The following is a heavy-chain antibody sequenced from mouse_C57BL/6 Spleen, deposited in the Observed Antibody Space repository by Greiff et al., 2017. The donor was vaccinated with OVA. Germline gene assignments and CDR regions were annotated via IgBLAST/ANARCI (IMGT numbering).Heavy chain of an antibody. CDR2: LRYDGSN. CDR1: GYSITSGYY. CDR3: ARSDWYFDV. Sequence: EVKLVESGPGLVKPSPSLSLTCSVTGYSITSGYYWNWIRQLPGNQLECMGYLRYDGSNNYNPSLKNRISITRDTSKNQFFLKLKSVTTEDTATYCCARSDWYFDVWGTGTTVTVSS. J-gene: IGHJ1*03. V-gene: IGHV3-6*01.